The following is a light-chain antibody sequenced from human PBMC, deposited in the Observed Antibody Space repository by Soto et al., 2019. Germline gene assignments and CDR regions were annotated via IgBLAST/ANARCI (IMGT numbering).Light chain of an antibody. V-gene: IGLV2-11*01. J-gene: IGLJ2*01. Sequence: QSALTQPRSVSGSPGQSVTLSCSGSGSDVGGYDFVSWYQQHPGKAPKLIIYDVSKRPSGVPDRYSGSKSGNTASLTISGLQAEDEADDYCCSFAGTYTVVFGGGTQLTVL. CDR3: CSFAGTYTVV. CDR2: DVS. CDR1: GSDVGGYDF.